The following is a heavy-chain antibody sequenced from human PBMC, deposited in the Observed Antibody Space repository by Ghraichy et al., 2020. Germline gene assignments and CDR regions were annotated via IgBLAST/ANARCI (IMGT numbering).Heavy chain of an antibody. V-gene: IGHV4-39*01. J-gene: IGHJ3*02. CDR2: LYYSGST. CDR1: GGSISSSSYY. CDR3: ASPRIIVGATYHAFDI. Sequence: SETLSLTCTVSGGSISSSSYYWGWIRQPPGKGLEWIGSLYYSGSTYYNPSLKSRVTISVDTSKNQFSLKLSSVTAADTAVYYCASPRIIVGATYHAFDIWGQGTMVTVSS. D-gene: IGHD1-26*01.